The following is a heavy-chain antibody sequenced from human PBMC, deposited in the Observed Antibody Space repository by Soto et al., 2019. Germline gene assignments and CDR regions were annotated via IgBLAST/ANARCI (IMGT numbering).Heavy chain of an antibody. CDR1: GYRFTNNW. CDR2: INASDSQT. CDR3: ARGHGWVDF. V-gene: IGHV5-10-1*03. Sequence: EVHLVQSGAEVKKPGESLRISCKSSGYRFTNNWITWVRQMPEKGLEWMGSINASDSQTTYSPSFQGHVTISVDESVSPAYLQWNSVYSSDTGDYYCARGHGWVDFWGQGTPVTVSA. D-gene: IGHD6-19*01. J-gene: IGHJ4*02.